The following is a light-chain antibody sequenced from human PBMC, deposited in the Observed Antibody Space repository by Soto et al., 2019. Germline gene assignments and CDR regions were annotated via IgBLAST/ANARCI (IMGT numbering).Light chain of an antibody. CDR2: KAS. J-gene: IGKJ5*01. CDR1: QSISSW. V-gene: IGKV1-5*03. CDR3: QQCSTYPYT. Sequence: DIQMTQSPSSLSAVVGDRVTITCRASQSISSWLAWYQQKPGKAPKLLIYKASSLQSGVPSRFSGTGSGTQFTLTINSLQPDDFATYYCQQCSTYPYTFGQGTRLEIK.